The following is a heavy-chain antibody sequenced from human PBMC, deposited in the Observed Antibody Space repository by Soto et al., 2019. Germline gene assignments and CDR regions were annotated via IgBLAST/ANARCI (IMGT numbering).Heavy chain of an antibody. D-gene: IGHD6-19*01. J-gene: IGHJ3*02. V-gene: IGHV3-21*01. CDR2: ISSSSSYI. Sequence: EVQLVESGGGLVKPGGSLRLSCAASGFTFSSYSMNWVRQAPGKGLEWVSSISSSSSYIYYADSVKGRFTISRDNAKNSLYLQMNSLRAEDTAVYYCARDPFSSGWKFLIAFDIWGQGTMVTVSS. CDR1: GFTFSSYS. CDR3: ARDPFSSGWKFLIAFDI.